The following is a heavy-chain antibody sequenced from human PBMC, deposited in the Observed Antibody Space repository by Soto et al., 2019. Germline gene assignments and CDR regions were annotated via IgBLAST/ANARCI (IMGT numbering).Heavy chain of an antibody. CDR1: GGSISSYY. J-gene: IGHJ4*02. Sequence: SETLSLTCTVSGGSISSYYWSWIRQPPGKGLEWIGYIYYSVSTNYNPSLKSRVAISVHTSNSQFSLELSSVTAADTAVYYCARGLITGSHYSGGWYYFDSWGQGTQVTVSS. V-gene: IGHV4-59*12. D-gene: IGHD6-19*01. CDR2: IYYSVST. CDR3: ARGLITGSHYSGGWYYFDS.